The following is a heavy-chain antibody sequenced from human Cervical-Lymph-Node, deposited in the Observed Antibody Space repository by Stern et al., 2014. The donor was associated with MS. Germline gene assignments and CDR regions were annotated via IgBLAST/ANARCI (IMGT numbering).Heavy chain of an antibody. Sequence: VQLVESGAEVKKPGASVKVSCKASGYTFTSNGISWVRQAPGQGLEWMGWISAYNGNTNYAQNFQGRVTMTTDTSTSTAYMELRSLKSDDTAVYYCARDQQIPYYYYGMDVWGQGTTVTVSS. CDR1: GYTFTSNG. CDR3: ARDQQIPYYYYGMDV. CDR2: ISAYNGNT. J-gene: IGHJ6*02. V-gene: IGHV1-18*01.